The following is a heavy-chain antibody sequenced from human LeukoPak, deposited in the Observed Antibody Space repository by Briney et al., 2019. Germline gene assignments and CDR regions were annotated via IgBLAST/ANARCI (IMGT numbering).Heavy chain of an antibody. CDR1: GFSFRGYA. CDR2: IGSDDRT. V-gene: IGHV3-23*01. CDR3: ARDYSTTWSYGMDV. D-gene: IGHD2-2*01. J-gene: IGHJ6*02. Sequence: GGSLRLSCAASGFSFRGYAISWVRQAPGKGLEWVSGIGSDDRTHYAESVKGRFAISRDNAESTLFLQMNSLRAEDTAVYYCARDYSTTWSYGMDVWGQGTTVTVSS.